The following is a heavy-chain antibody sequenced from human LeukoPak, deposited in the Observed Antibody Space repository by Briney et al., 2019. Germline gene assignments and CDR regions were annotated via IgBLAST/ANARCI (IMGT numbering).Heavy chain of an antibody. J-gene: IGHJ3*02. CDR1: GGSFSGYY. CDR2: VYYSGGA. D-gene: IGHD3-16*01. Sequence: SETLSLTCAVYGGSFSGYYWHWIRQPPGKGLEWIGNVYYSGGASYNPSLKSRLTISVDSSKYQFSLKLDSVTAADTAIYYCARQMTTLPPGRTFNIWGQGTMVIVSS. CDR3: ARQMTTLPPGRTFNI. V-gene: IGHV4-59*01.